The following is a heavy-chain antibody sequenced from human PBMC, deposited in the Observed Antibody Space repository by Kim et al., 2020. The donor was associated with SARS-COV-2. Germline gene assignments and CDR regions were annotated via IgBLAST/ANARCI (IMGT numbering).Heavy chain of an antibody. J-gene: IGHJ4*02. CDR1: GFTFSSYG. Sequence: GGSLRLSCAASGFTFSSYGMHWVRQAPGKGLEWVAVISYDGSNEYYADSVKGRFTISRDNSKNTLYLQMNSLRAEDTAVYYCAKDPGGMTTVVTSYFFDFWGQGTLVTVSS. V-gene: IGHV3-30*18. CDR3: AKDPGGMTTVVTSYFFDF. D-gene: IGHD4-17*01. CDR2: ISYDGSNE.